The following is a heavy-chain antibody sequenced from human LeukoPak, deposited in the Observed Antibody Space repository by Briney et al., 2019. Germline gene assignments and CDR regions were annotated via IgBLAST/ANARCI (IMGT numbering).Heavy chain of an antibody. J-gene: IGHJ4*02. CDR3: ARAEDFWSGYLFDY. CDR2: ISSSSSTI. V-gene: IGHV3-48*01. CDR1: GFTFSSYS. Sequence: GGSLRLSCAASGFTFSSYSMNWVRQAPGKGLEWVSYISSSSSTIYYADSVKGRFTISRDNAKNSLYLQMNSLRAEDTAVYYCARAEDFWSGYLFDYWGQGTLVTVSS. D-gene: IGHD3-3*01.